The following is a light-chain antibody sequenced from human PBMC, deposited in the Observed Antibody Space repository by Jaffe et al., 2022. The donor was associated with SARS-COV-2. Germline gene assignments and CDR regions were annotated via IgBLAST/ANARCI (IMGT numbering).Light chain of an antibody. CDR1: QSVLYSSNNKNY. CDR3: LQYYSAPRT. V-gene: IGKV4-1*01. J-gene: IGKJ1*01. Sequence: DIVMTQSPDSLAVSLGERATINCKSSQSVLYSSNNKNYLAWYQQKPGQPPKLLIYWASTREFGVPDRFSGSGSGTDFTLTISSLQAEDVAVYYCLQYYSAPRTFGQGTKVESK. CDR2: WAS.